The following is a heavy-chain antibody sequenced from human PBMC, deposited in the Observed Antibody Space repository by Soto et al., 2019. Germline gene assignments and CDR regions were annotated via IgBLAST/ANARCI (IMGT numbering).Heavy chain of an antibody. J-gene: IGHJ5*02. Sequence: QVQLVQSGAEVKKPGSSVKVSCKASGGTFSSYGINWVRQAPGQGLEWMGGVIPLFGAANYAQKFQGRVTITADASSSIVYMELSSLRSEDTAVYCCAREQHDPYDSSGYYFNWFDTWGQGTLVTVSS. CDR2: VIPLFGAA. CDR3: AREQHDPYDSSGYYFNWFDT. D-gene: IGHD3-22*01. V-gene: IGHV1-69*01. CDR1: GGTFSSYG.